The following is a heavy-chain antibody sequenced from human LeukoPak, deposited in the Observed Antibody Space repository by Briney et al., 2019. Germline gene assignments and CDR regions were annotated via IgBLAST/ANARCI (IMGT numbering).Heavy chain of an antibody. Sequence: SETLSLTCIVSGGSISGYYWSWIRQPAGKGLEWIGRVYTSGSTNYNPSLKSRVTISVDTSKNQFSLKLSSVTAADTAVYYCARDLNWNGHDAFDIWGQGTMVTVSS. CDR3: ARDLNWNGHDAFDI. J-gene: IGHJ3*02. V-gene: IGHV4-4*07. CDR2: VYTSGST. D-gene: IGHD1-20*01. CDR1: GGSISGYY.